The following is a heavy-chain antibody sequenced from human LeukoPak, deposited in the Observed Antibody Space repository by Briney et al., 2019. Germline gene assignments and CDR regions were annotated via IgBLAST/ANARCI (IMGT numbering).Heavy chain of an antibody. CDR2: IYHSGST. D-gene: IGHD3-16*01. CDR1: GYSISSGYY. Sequence: SETLSLTCTVSGYSISSGYYWGWIRQPPGKGLEWIGSIYHSGSTYYNPSLKSRVTISVDTSKNQFSLKLSSVTAADTAVYYCATGGVGVDYWGQGTLVTVSS. CDR3: ATGGVGVDY. V-gene: IGHV4-38-2*02. J-gene: IGHJ4*02.